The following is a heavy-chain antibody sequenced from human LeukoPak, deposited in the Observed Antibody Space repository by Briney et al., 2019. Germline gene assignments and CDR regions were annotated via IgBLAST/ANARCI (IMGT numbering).Heavy chain of an antibody. J-gene: IGHJ5*02. D-gene: IGHD6-25*01. Sequence: SETLSLTCTVSGGSISSSSYYWGWIRQPPGKGLEWIGSTYYSGSTYYNPSLKSRVTISVDTSKNQFSLKLSSVTAADTAVYYCARDSGHVYSSERKGNWFDPWGQGTLVTVSS. V-gene: IGHV4-39*02. CDR2: TYYSGST. CDR3: ARDSGHVYSSERKGNWFDP. CDR1: GGSISSSSYY.